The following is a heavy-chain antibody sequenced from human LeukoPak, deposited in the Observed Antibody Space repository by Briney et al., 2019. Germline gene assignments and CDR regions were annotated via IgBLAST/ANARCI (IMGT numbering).Heavy chain of an antibody. CDR2: IYYSGST. CDR1: GGSISSSSYY. CDR3: ARQAYYYGSGSYYSPFDY. Sequence: SETLSLTCTVSGGSISSSSYYWGWIRQPPGKGLEWIGSIYYSGSTYYNPPLKSRVTISVDTSKNQFSLKLSSVTAADTAVYYCARQAYYYGSGSYYSPFDYWGQGTLVTVSS. V-gene: IGHV4-39*01. D-gene: IGHD3-10*01. J-gene: IGHJ4*02.